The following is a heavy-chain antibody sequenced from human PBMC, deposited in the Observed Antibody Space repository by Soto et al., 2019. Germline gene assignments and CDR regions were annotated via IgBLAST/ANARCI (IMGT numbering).Heavy chain of an antibody. CDR1: GGHFSNFC. J-gene: IGHJ4*02. Sequence: VSWKASGGHFSNFCSSWVRQAPGQGLEWMGGIVPVFGRPNYAQRFRGRLTITADESTSTGYMELISLRSDDTAVYYCAREGSGYNFWGQGTQVTVSS. D-gene: IGHD5-12*01. CDR2: IVPVFGRP. V-gene: IGHV1-69*01. CDR3: AREGSGYNF.